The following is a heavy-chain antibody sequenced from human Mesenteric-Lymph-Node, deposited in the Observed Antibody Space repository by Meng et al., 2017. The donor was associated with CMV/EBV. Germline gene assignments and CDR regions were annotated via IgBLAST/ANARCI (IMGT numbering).Heavy chain of an antibody. Sequence: SETLSLTCSVSGGSVSSGSFYWNWIRQPPGKGLEWIGFIYYSGSTSYNPSLKSRVTMSLDTSKNQFSLKLSSVTAADTAVYYCARGPYYDFWSGYLEGNYYYYGMDVWGQGTTVTVSS. V-gene: IGHV4-61*01. CDR2: IYYSGST. CDR1: GGSVSSGSFY. J-gene: IGHJ6*02. CDR3: ARGPYYDFWSGYLEGNYYYYGMDV. D-gene: IGHD3-3*01.